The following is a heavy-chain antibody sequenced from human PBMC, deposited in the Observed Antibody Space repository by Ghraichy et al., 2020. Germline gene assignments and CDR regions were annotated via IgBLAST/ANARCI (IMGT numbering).Heavy chain of an antibody. CDR1: GFSVSNSY. CDR2: MYSDGNT. J-gene: IGHJ4*02. V-gene: IGHV3-53*01. D-gene: IGHD6-6*01. Sequence: ETLSLTCAASGFSVSNSYMSWVRQAPGKGLEWVSVMYSDGNTYYADSVKGRFTVSRDNSKNTFYLQMNSLTAEDAAVYYCASQVRGRPGYWGQGTLVTVSS. CDR3: ASQVRGRPGY.